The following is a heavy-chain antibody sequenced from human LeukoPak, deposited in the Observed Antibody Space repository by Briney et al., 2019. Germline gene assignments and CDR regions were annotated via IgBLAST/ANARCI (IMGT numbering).Heavy chain of an antibody. D-gene: IGHD3-22*01. J-gene: IGHJ3*02. CDR1: GGSISSSSYY. CDR2: IYHSGST. V-gene: IGHV4-39*07. Sequence: SETLSLTCTVSGGSISSSSYYWGWIRQPPGKGLEWIGSIYHSGSTYYNPSLKSRVTISVDTSKNQFSLKLSSVTAADTAVYYCAREFRYYYDSSGYYDAFDIWGQGTMVTVSS. CDR3: AREFRYYYDSSGYYDAFDI.